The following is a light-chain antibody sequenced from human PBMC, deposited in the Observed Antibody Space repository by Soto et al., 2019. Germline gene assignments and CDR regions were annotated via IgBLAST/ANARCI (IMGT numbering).Light chain of an antibody. V-gene: IGKV1-5*01. CDR2: DAS. CDR3: QQYNSYSWT. CDR1: QSISSW. Sequence: DIQMTQSPATLSSSVGDRLTITCRASQSISSWLAWYQQKPGKAPKLLIYDASSLESGVPSRFRGSGSGTEFTLTISSLQPDDFETYYCQQYNSYSWTFGQGTKVDIK. J-gene: IGKJ1*01.